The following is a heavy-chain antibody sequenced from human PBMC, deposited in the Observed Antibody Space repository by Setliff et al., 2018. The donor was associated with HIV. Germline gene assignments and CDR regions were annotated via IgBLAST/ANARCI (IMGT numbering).Heavy chain of an antibody. D-gene: IGHD6-6*01. V-gene: IGHV3-53*01. CDR3: ARDGMSSHYYYGMDV. CDR2: IYTGGTT. J-gene: IGHJ6*02. Sequence: GGSLRLSCTASGFTVSSTYMNWVRQAPGKGLEWVSVIYTGGTTYYADSVKGRFTISRDNSKNTLYLQMNSPRAEDTAVYYCARDGMSSHYYYGMDVWGQGTTVTVSS. CDR1: GFTVSSTY.